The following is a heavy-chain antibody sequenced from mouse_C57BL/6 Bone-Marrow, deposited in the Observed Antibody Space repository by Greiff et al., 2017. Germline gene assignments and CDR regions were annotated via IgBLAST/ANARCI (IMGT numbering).Heavy chain of an antibody. J-gene: IGHJ3*01. CDR1: EYEFPSHD. V-gene: IGHV5-2*01. CDR2: INSDGGST. D-gene: IGHD3-2*02. CDR3: ARHDGSSGWFAY. Sequence: DVKLVESGGGLVQPGESLKLSCESNEYEFPSHDMSWVRKTPEKKLELVAAINSDGGSTYYPDTMERRFIISRDNAKKALNVQMSSLGSEDAALYYCARHDGSSGWFAYWGQGTLVTVSA.